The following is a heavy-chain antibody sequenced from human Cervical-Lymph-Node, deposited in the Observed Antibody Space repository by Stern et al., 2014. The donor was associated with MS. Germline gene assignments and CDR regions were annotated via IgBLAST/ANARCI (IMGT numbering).Heavy chain of an antibody. V-gene: IGHV3-53*01. D-gene: IGHD3-16*01. CDR3: ARVTSSPERSDW. J-gene: IGHJ4*02. CDR1: GFTVSRDY. Sequence: VQLVQSGGGVIQPGGSLRLSCTASGFTVSRDYMTWVRQAPGKVLEWVSLITNVGSTFYTDSVKGRFTISRDDSKNTVYLHMTSLRAEDTAMYYCARVTSSPERSDWWGQGTLVTVSS. CDR2: ITNVGST.